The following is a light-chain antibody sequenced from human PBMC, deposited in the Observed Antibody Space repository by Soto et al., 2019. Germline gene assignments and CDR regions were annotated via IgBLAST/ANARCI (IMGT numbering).Light chain of an antibody. CDR3: QQYGGSPRVT. CDR2: SAS. V-gene: IGKV3-20*01. Sequence: EIVLTQSPGTLSLSPGERVILSCRASQSVSSNYLAWYQKKPGQAPRLLIYSASSRATGIPDRFSGSGSGTDFTLTINRLEPEDFAVYYCQQYGGSPRVTFGGGTKVEIK. J-gene: IGKJ4*01. CDR1: QSVSSNY.